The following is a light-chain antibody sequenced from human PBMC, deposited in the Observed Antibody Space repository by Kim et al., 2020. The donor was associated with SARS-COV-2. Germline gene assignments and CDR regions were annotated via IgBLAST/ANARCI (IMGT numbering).Light chain of an antibody. J-gene: IGKJ2*01. Sequence: EIVMTQSPGTLSVSPGERATLSCRASQSVSNNLAWYQQKRGQAPRLLIYGASTRATGIPARFSGSGSGTEFTLTISSLQSEDFAVYFCQQYNNWQTFGQGTKLEI. CDR3: QQYNNWQT. CDR2: GAS. V-gene: IGKV3-15*01. CDR1: QSVSNN.